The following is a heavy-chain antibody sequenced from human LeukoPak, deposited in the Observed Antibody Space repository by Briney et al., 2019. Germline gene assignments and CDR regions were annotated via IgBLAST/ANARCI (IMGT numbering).Heavy chain of an antibody. Sequence: PSETLSLTCTASGGSISSYYWSWIRQPPGKGLEWIGYIYYSGSTDYNPSLKSRVTISLDTSKNHFSLKLSSVTAADTAVYYCARHGSVAKLRFDYWGQGTLVTVSS. V-gene: IGHV4-59*08. CDR3: ARHGSVAKLRFDY. CDR1: GGSISSYY. CDR2: IYYSGST. J-gene: IGHJ4*02. D-gene: IGHD6-19*01.